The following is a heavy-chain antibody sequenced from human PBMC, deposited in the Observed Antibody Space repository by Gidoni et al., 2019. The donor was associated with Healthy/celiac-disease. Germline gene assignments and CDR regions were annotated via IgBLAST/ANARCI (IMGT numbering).Heavy chain of an antibody. V-gene: IGHV3-21*01. CDR2: ISSSSSYI. CDR3: ARDADLGYDYVWGSYRDFDY. Sequence: EVQLVESGGGLVKPGGSLRLSCAASGFTSRSYSMTWVRQAPGKGLEWVSSISSSSSYIYYADSVKGRFTISRDNAKNSLYLQMNSLRAEDTAVYYCARDADLGYDYVWGSYRDFDYWGQGTLVTVSS. J-gene: IGHJ4*02. D-gene: IGHD3-16*02. CDR1: GFTSRSYS.